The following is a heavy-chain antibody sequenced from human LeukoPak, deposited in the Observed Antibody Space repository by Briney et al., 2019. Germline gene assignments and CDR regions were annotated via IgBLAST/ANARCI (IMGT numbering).Heavy chain of an antibody. CDR3: ARDKAVTTEVTQHFQH. CDR2: ISGYNGDT. Sequence: ASVKVSCKASGFIFTKYGISWVRQAPGQGLEWVGWISGYNGDTHYAQKFQFRVTMTTDTSTSTAYMELRSLRSDDTAVYYCARDKAVTTEVTQHFQHWGQGTLVTVSS. D-gene: IGHD4-23*01. J-gene: IGHJ1*01. V-gene: IGHV1-18*01. CDR1: GFIFTKYG.